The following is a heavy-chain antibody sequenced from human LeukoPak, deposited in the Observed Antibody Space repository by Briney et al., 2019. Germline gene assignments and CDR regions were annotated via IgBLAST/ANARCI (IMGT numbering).Heavy chain of an antibody. CDR2: IYYSGST. J-gene: IGHJ5*02. D-gene: IGHD3-10*01. CDR1: GGSISSSSYY. Sequence: SETLSLTCTVSGGSISSSSYYWGWIRQPPRKGLEWIGSIYYSGSTYYNPSLKSRVTISVDTSKNQFSLKLSSVTVADTALYYCVPGSYFYNWFDPWGQGTLVTVSS. V-gene: IGHV4-39*01. CDR3: VPGSYFYNWFDP.